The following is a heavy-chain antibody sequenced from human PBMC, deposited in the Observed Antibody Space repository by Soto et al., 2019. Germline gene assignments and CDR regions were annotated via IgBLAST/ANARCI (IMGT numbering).Heavy chain of an antibody. CDR2: IHHSGSI. CDR3: AREDEGGERLDV. V-gene: IGHV4-30-4*08. Sequence: SETLSLTCTVSGDSISSDYYHWTWIRQSPGKGLEWIGYIHHSGSILYNPSLKSRVTISVDTYKNQFSLHLTSVTAADTAVYCGAREDEGGERLDVWGQGTTVTVCS. D-gene: IGHD1-1*01. CDR1: GDSISSDYYH. J-gene: IGHJ6*02.